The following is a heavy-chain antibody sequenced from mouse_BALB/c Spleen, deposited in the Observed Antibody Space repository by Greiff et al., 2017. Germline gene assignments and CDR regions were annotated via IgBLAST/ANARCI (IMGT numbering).Heavy chain of an antibody. J-gene: IGHJ4*01. CDR1: GYSFTGYY. CDR3: ARGRADYLYAMDY. D-gene: IGHD2-4*01. Sequence: VQLQQSGPELVKPGASVKISCKASGYSFTGYYMHWVKQSHVKSLEWIGRINPYNGATSYNQNFKDKASLTVDKSSSTAYMELHSLTSEDSAVYYCARGRADYLYAMDYWGQGTSVTVSS. CDR2: INPYNGAT. V-gene: IGHV1-31*01.